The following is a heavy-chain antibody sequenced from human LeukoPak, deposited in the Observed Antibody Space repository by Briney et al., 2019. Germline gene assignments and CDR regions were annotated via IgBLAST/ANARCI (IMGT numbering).Heavy chain of an antibody. D-gene: IGHD3-16*02. Sequence: PSQTLSLTCSVSGGSISSGGYYWSWIRQPPGKGLEWIGYIYYSGSTYYNPSLKSRVTISVDTSKNQFSLKLSSVTAADTAVYYCARFTFGGVIVFDYWGQGTLVTVSS. CDR2: IYYSGST. J-gene: IGHJ4*02. CDR3: ARFTFGGVIVFDY. V-gene: IGHV4-31*03. CDR1: GGSISSGGYY.